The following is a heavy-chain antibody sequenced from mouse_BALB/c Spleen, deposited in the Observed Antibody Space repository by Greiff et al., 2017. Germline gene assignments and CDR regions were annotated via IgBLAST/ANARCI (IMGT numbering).Heavy chain of an antibody. Sequence: EVKLMESGGDLVKPGGSLKLSCAASGFTFSSYGMSWVRQTPDKRLEWVATISSGGSYTYYPDSVKGRFTISRDNAKNTLYLQMSSLKSEDTAMYYCARHEEGNSGSFAYWGQGTLVTVSA. V-gene: IGHV5-6*01. CDR1: GFTFSSYG. CDR2: ISSGGSYT. D-gene: IGHD3-1*01. J-gene: IGHJ3*01. CDR3: ARHEEGNSGSFAY.